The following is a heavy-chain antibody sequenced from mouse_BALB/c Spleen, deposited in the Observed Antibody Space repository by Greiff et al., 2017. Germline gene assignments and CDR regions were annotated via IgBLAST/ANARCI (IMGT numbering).Heavy chain of an antibody. Sequence: VHVKQSGPELMKPGASVKISCKASGYSFTSYYMHWVKQSHGKSLEWIGYIDPFNGGTSYNQKFKGKATLTVDKSSSTAYMHLSSLTSEDSAVYYCAIELRYYAMDYWGQGTSVTVSS. D-gene: IGHD1-1*01. CDR3: AIELRYYAMDY. V-gene: IGHV1S135*01. CDR2: IDPFNGGT. CDR1: GYSFTSYY. J-gene: IGHJ4*01.